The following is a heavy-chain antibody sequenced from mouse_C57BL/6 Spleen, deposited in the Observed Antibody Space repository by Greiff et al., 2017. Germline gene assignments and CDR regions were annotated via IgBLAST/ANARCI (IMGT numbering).Heavy chain of an antibody. V-gene: IGHV1-69*01. CDR3: ATARYYAMDY. J-gene: IGHJ4*01. CDR2: IDPSDSYT. Sequence: VQLQQPGAELVMPGASVKLSCKASGYTFTSYWMHWVKQRPGQGLEWIGEIDPSDSYTNYNQKFKGKSTLTVDKSSSTAYMQLSSLTSEDSAVYYCATARYYAMDYWGQGTSVTVSS. CDR1: GYTFTSYW.